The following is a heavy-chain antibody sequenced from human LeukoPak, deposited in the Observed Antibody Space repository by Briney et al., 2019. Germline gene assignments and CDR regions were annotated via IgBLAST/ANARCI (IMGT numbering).Heavy chain of an antibody. CDR1: GLTFNSYW. Sequence: QSGGSLRLSCAASGLTFNSYWMSWVRQAPGKGLEWVANIKKDGSEKYYVDSVKGRFTISRDNSKNTLYLQMNSLRAEDTAVYYCAKGRIAARHDFDYWGQGTLVTVSS. CDR2: IKKDGSEK. CDR3: AKGRIAARHDFDY. D-gene: IGHD6-6*01. J-gene: IGHJ4*02. V-gene: IGHV3-7*01.